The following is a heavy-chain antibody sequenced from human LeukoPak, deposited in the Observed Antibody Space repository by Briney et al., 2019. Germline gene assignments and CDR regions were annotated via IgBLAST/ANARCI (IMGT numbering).Heavy chain of an antibody. V-gene: IGHV3-48*01. Sequence: GGSLRLSCAASGFTFSSYSMNWVRQAPGKGLEWVSYISSSSTIYYADSVKGRFAISRDNSKNTLYLQMNSLRAEDTAVYYCAKDRSSTWLNCYFDLWGRGTLVTVSS. D-gene: IGHD6-13*01. CDR3: AKDRSSTWLNCYFDL. CDR1: GFTFSSYS. CDR2: ISSSSTI. J-gene: IGHJ2*01.